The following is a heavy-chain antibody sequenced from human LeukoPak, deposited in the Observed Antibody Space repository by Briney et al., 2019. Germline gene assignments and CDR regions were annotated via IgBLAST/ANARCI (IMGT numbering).Heavy chain of an antibody. Sequence: GGSLRLSCAASGFTFSSYAISWVRQAPGKGLEWVSAVSGRGDSTYYTDSVKGRFTISRDNSKITLYLQMDSLRAEDTAVYYCAKSYNGYESKPDYWGQGTLVTVSS. CDR3: AKSYNGYESKPDY. J-gene: IGHJ4*02. CDR2: VSGRGDST. CDR1: GFTFSSYA. D-gene: IGHD5-12*01. V-gene: IGHV3-23*01.